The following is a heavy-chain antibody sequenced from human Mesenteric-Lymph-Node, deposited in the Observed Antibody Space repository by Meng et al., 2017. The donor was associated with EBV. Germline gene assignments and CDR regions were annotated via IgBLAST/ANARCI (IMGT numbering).Heavy chain of an antibody. CDR3: ARGGGIVGATFRY. D-gene: IGHD1-26*01. Sequence: QVQLQQWGAGLLQPSEXLSLPCAVYGGSFSGYYWNWIRQPPGKGLEWIGEINHSGSTNYNPSLKSRVTISVDTSKNQFSLKLTSVTAADTAVYYCARGGGIVGATFRYWGQGTLVTVSS. V-gene: IGHV4-34*01. J-gene: IGHJ4*02. CDR1: GGSFSGYY. CDR2: INHSGST.